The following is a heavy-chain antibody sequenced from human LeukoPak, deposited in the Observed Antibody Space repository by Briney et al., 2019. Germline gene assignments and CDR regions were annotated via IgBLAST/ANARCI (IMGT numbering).Heavy chain of an antibody. CDR2: IYSSGTT. CDR1: GASISSGSYY. D-gene: IGHD5-12*01. Sequence: SETLSLTCTVSGASISSGSYYWSWIRQPAGKGLEWIGRIYSSGTTYYNPSLKSRVTISVDTSKNQFSLKLNSVTAADTAVYYCARDGGYGGYDDYWGQGNLVTVSS. J-gene: IGHJ4*02. V-gene: IGHV4-61*02. CDR3: ARDGGYGGYDDY.